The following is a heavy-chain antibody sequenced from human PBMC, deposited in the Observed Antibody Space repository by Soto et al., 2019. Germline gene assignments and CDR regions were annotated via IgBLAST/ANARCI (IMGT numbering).Heavy chain of an antibody. Sequence: GSLRLSCAASGFIFENFGMSWVRQAPGKGLEWISSISGSGFKKYYADSVKGRFTISRDNSKTTVYLELNNLSAEDTAVYHCAKNQGVELVPLATVDWFDPWGQGSVVTVSS. CDR1: GFIFENFG. D-gene: IGHD1-26*01. J-gene: IGHJ5*02. CDR3: AKNQGVELVPLATVDWFDP. V-gene: IGHV3-23*01. CDR2: ISGSGFKK.